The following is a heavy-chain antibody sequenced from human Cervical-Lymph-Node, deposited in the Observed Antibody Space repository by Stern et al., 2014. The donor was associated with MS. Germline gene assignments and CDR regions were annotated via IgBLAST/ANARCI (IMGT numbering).Heavy chain of an antibody. CDR2: LHASGAT. J-gene: IGHJ4*02. V-gene: IGHV4-61*02. Sequence: VQLVESGPGLVKPSQTLSLTCTVSGASISSGTSYWSWIRQPAGGGLGWIGRLHASGATYYNPSLKSRVTISGDTSKNQFSLNLNSVTAADTAVYYCARGHWELLGNNYFDSWGQGTLVTVSS. CDR1: GASISSGTSY. CDR3: ARGHWELLGNNYFDS. D-gene: IGHD1-26*01.